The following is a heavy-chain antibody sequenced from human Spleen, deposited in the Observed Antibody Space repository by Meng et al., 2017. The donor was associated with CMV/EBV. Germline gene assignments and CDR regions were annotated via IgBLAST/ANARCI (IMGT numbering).Heavy chain of an antibody. J-gene: IGHJ5*02. CDR2: ISGSSSYI. CDR1: KFTLNTYS. CDR3: SRDLRSITGIAVGFDP. Sequence: GESLKISCTASKFTLNTYSMNWVRQAPGKGLEWVSSISGSSSYIYYADSVKGRFTISRDNAKNSLYLQMNRLRAEDKAVYYCSRDLRSITGIAVGFDPWGQGTLVTVSS. V-gene: IGHV3-21*01. D-gene: IGHD6-19*01.